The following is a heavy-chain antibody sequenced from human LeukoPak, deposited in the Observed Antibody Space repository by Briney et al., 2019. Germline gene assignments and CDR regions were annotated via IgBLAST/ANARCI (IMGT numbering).Heavy chain of an antibody. CDR3: ARDHTQAAVADY. D-gene: IGHD6-13*01. J-gene: IGHJ4*02. Sequence: SQTLSLTCSVSGGSISSGSYFWSWIRQPAGKGLEWIGRMYTSGRSNYNPSLKSRVTISVDTSKNQFSLKMTSVTAADTAVYYCARDHTQAAVADYWGQGILVTVSS. V-gene: IGHV4-61*02. CDR1: GGSISSGSYF. CDR2: MYTSGRS.